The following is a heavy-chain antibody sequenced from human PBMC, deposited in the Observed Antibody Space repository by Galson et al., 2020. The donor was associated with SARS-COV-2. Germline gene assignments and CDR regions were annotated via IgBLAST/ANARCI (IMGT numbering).Heavy chain of an antibody. D-gene: IGHD3-22*01. V-gene: IGHV3-30*18. CDR3: AKDARGDFDYYDSSGYYPQGDY. Sequence: GESLKISCAASGFTFSSYGMHWVRQAPGKGLEWVAVISYDGSNKYYADSVKGRFTISRDNSKNTLYLQMNSLRAEDTAVYYCAKDARGDFDYYDSSGYYPQGDYWGQGTLVTVSS. CDR1: GFTFSSYG. CDR2: ISYDGSNK. J-gene: IGHJ4*02.